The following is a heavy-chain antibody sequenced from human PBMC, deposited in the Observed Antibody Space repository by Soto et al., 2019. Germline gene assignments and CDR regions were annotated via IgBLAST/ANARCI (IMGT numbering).Heavy chain of an antibody. CDR2: IWYDGSNK. D-gene: IGHD3-9*01. CDR1: GFTFSSYG. V-gene: IGHV3-33*01. CDR3: ARDPGHYDILTGYYLGGMDV. J-gene: IGHJ6*02. Sequence: LRLSCAASGFTFSSYGMHWVRQAPGKGLEWVAVIWYDGSNKYYADSVKGRFTISRDNSKNTLYLQMNSLRAEDTAVYYCARDPGHYDILTGYYLGGMDVWGQGTTVTVSS.